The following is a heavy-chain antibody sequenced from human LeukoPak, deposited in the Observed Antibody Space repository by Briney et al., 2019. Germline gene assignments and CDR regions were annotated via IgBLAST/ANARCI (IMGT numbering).Heavy chain of an antibody. D-gene: IGHD1-26*01. CDR2: IYSGDST. Sequence: PGGSLRLSCAASGFTVSSNYMSWVRQAPGKGLEWVSVIYSGDSTYYADSVKDRFTISRDNFKNTLYLQMNSLRAEDTAVYYCARDSGSYWDGPNWYFDLWGRGTLVTVSS. CDR3: ARDSGSYWDGPNWYFDL. V-gene: IGHV3-66*01. J-gene: IGHJ2*01. CDR1: GFTVSSNY.